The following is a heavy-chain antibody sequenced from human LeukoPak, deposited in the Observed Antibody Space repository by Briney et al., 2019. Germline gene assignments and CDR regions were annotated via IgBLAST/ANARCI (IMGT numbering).Heavy chain of an antibody. CDR1: GFTFTSYG. Sequence: ASVKVSCRASGFTFTSYGITWVRQAPGQGLEWMGWISAYNGNTQYAQNLQGRGTITTDTSTNTAYMELRSLRSDDTAVYYCARDPLDYWATSSGSRRPAFDYWGQGTLVTVSS. D-gene: IGHD1-26*01. CDR3: ARDPLDYWATSSGSRRPAFDY. CDR2: ISAYNGNT. J-gene: IGHJ4*02. V-gene: IGHV1-18*01.